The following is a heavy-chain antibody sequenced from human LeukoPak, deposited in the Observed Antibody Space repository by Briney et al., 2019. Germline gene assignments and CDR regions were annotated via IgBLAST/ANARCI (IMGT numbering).Heavy chain of an antibody. CDR3: ARSVTMVWGVTYYYYYYGMDV. D-gene: IGHD3-10*01. V-gene: IGHV4-34*01. CDR1: GGSFSGYY. CDR2: INHSGTT. J-gene: IGHJ6*02. Sequence: SETLSLTCAVYGGSFSGYYWSWIRHPPGKGLEWIGEINHSGTTNNNPSLKSRVTISVDTSKNQFSLKLSSVTAADTAVYYCARSVTMVWGVTYYYYYYGMDVRGQGTTVTVSS.